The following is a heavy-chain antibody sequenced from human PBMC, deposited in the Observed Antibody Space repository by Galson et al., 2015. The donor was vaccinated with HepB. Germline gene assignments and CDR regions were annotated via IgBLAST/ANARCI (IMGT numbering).Heavy chain of an antibody. CDR2: ISSNGGST. D-gene: IGHD6-19*01. CDR1: GFTFSSYA. CDR3: VNPVLGYSSGLAGCD. Sequence: SLRLSCAASGFTFSSYAVHWVRQAPGKGLEYVSAISSNGGSTYYADSVKGRFTISRDNSKNTLYLQMSSLRAEDTAVYYCVNPVLGYSSGLAGCDWGQGTLVTVSS. J-gene: IGHJ4*02. V-gene: IGHV3-64D*06.